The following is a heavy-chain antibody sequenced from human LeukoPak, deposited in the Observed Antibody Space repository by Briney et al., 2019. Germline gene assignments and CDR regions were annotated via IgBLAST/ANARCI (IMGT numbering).Heavy chain of an antibody. CDR2: IYYSGST. V-gene: IGHV4-59*01. Sequence: SETLSLTCTVSGGSISSYYWSWIRQPPGKGLEWFGYIYYSGSTNYNPSLKSRVTISVDTSKNQFSLKLSSVTAADTAVYYCARGPAKYYDFWSGPYYYYYRDVWGKGTTVTVSS. CDR3: ARGPAKYYDFWSGPYYYYYRDV. J-gene: IGHJ6*03. CDR1: GGSISSYY. D-gene: IGHD3-3*01.